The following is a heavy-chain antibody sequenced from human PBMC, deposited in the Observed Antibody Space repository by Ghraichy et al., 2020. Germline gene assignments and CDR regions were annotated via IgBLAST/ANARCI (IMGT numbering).Heavy chain of an antibody. V-gene: IGHV3-15*01. D-gene: IGHD6-13*01. Sequence: GGSLRLSCAASEFTFSNAWMSWVRQAPGKGLEWVGRIKSKTDGGTIDYAAPVKGRFTISRDDSKNTLYLQMNSLKTEDTGVYYCTTAAGTMTVDYWGQGTLVTVSS. CDR2: IKSKTDGGTI. J-gene: IGHJ4*02. CDR3: TTAAGTMTVDY. CDR1: EFTFSNAW.